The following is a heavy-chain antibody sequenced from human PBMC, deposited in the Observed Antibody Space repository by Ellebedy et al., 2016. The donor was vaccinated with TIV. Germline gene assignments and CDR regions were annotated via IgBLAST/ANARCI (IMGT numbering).Heavy chain of an antibody. Sequence: GESLKISCAASGFTFKIYALHWDRQAPGKGLEWVALIPYDGSKKYYADSVKGRFTISRDNSKNTLYLQMNSLRAEDTAVYYCARDRGYDSSGFLFDYWGHGTLVTVSS. D-gene: IGHD3-22*01. CDR3: ARDRGYDSSGFLFDY. CDR2: IPYDGSKK. J-gene: IGHJ4*01. CDR1: GFTFKIYA. V-gene: IGHV3-30-3*01.